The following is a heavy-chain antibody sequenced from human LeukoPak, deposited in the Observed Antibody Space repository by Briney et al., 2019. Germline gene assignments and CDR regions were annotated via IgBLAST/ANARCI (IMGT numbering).Heavy chain of an antibody. CDR3: AKITGYSYGYFDY. CDR2: ISGSGGST. D-gene: IGHD5-18*01. J-gene: IGHJ4*02. Sequence: GGSLRLSCAASGFTFSSYAMSWVRQAPGKGLEWASAISGSGGSTYYADSVKGRFTISRDNSKNTLYLQMNSLRAEDTAVYYCAKITGYSYGYFDYWGQGTLVTVSS. V-gene: IGHV3-23*01. CDR1: GFTFSSYA.